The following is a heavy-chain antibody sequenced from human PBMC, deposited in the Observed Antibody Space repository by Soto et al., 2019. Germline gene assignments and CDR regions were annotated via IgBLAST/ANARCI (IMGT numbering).Heavy chain of an antibody. CDR1: GDSVSSNSAA. D-gene: IGHD6-13*01. J-gene: IGHJ5*02. CDR2: TYYRSKWYN. V-gene: IGHV6-1*01. CDR3: ARRVAAAGHNWFDP. Sequence: SQTLSLPCAISGDSVSSNSAAWNWIRQSPSRGLEWLGRTYYRSKWYNDYAVSVKSRITINPDTYKNQFSLQLDSVTPEDTAVYYCARRVAAAGHNWFDPWGQGTLVTVSS.